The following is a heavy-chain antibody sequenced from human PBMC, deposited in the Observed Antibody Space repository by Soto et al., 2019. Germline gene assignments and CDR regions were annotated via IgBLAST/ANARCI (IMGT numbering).Heavy chain of an antibody. CDR1: GFSFSTYG. V-gene: IGHV3-30*18. CDR3: AKDEVRTPSLYAMDV. D-gene: IGHD3-10*01. CDR2: ISYDGSNK. Sequence: PGGSLRLSCAASGFSFSTYGMHWVRQAPGKGLEWVALISYDGSNKNYADSVKGRFTISRDNFKNTLYLQMNSLRVEDTAVYYCAKDEVRTPSLYAMDVWGQGTTVTVSS. J-gene: IGHJ6*02.